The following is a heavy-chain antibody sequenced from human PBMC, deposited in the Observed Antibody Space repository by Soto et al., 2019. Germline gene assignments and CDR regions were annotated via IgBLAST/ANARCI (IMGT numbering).Heavy chain of an antibody. CDR1: GGSISSYY. Sequence: PSETLSLTCTVSGGSISSYYWSWIRQPPGKGLEWIGYIYYSGSTNYNPSLKSRVTISVDTSKNQFSLKLSSVTAADTAVYYCARGYDFWSGPRYYFDYWGQGTLVTVSS. CDR2: IYYSGST. D-gene: IGHD3-3*01. J-gene: IGHJ4*02. CDR3: ARGYDFWSGPRYYFDY. V-gene: IGHV4-59*01.